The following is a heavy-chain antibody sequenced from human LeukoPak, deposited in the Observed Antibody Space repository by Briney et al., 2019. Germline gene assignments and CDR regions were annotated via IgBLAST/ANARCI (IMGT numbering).Heavy chain of an antibody. D-gene: IGHD4-11*01. Sequence: ASVKVSCKASGYTFTGYYIHWVRQAPGQGLEWMGWINPNSGGTNYAQKSQGRVTMTRDTSISTAYMELSRLRSDDTAVYYCARGDYSNTHYYYYGMDVWGQGTTVTVSS. CDR2: INPNSGGT. CDR3: ARGDYSNTHYYYYGMDV. J-gene: IGHJ6*02. V-gene: IGHV1-2*02. CDR1: GYTFTGYY.